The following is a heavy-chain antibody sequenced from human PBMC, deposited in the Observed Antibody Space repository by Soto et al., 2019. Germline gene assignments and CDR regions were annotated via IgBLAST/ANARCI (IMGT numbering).Heavy chain of an antibody. V-gene: IGHV3-73*01. CDR3: TTQIRAYNWNHKRGMYV. D-gene: IGHD1-20*01. CDR2: IRSKANSYAT. J-gene: IGHJ6*02. Sequence: TGGSLRLSWAASGFTFSGSAMHWVRQASGKGLEWVGRIRSKANSYATGYAASVKGRFTISRDDSKHTPYLQMNSLKTEDTAVYYCTTQIRAYNWNHKRGMYVWGQGTTVTVSS. CDR1: GFTFSGSA.